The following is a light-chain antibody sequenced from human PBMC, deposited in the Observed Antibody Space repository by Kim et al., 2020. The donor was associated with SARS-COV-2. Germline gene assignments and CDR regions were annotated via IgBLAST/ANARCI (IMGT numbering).Light chain of an antibody. Sequence: PGKTAGITCGGDNIGSKTVQWYQQKPGQAPVLVIYYNSDRPSGIPERFSGSNSGNTATLTISRVEAGDEADYYCQVWNSNSDHPGVFGGGTKVTVL. V-gene: IGLV3-21*04. CDR3: QVWNSNSDHPGV. CDR2: YNS. CDR1: NIGSKT. J-gene: IGLJ3*02.